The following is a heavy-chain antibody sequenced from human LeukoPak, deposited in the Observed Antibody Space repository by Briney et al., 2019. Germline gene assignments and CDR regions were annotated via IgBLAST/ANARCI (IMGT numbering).Heavy chain of an antibody. CDR3: ARLGLHGSGTYYVFDY. Sequence: GASVKVSCKASGQSLTGYFIHWVRQAPGQGLEWVGRIDPNTGDTIYEQNFQGRVTVTSATSISTAYMELSRLTSDDTAVYFCARLGLHGSGTYYVFDYWGQGTLVTVSS. D-gene: IGHD3-10*01. V-gene: IGHV1-2*06. CDR2: IDPNTGDT. J-gene: IGHJ4*02. CDR1: GQSLTGYF.